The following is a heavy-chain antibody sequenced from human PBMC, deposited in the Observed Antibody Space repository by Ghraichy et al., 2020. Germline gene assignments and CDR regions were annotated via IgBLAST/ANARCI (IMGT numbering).Heavy chain of an antibody. CDR3: ARARGYCSRSNCYSWGWPRDYVYCYAMDA. D-gene: IGHD2-2*01. CDR1: GYTFTSQF. V-gene: IGHV1-46*01. CDR2: INSNGGST. Sequence: ASVKVSCKASGYTFTSQFIHWVRQAPGQGLEWVGIINSNGGSTYYAQRFQGRVTITRDTSTSTVYMDLSSLRSEDTAIYYCARARGYCSRSNCYSWGWPRDYVYCYAMDAWGQGTTVTVSS. J-gene: IGHJ6*02.